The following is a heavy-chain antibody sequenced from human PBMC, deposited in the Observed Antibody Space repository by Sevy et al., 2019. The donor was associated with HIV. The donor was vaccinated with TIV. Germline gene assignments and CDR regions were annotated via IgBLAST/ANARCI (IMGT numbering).Heavy chain of an antibody. CDR1: GYSFPSHD. V-gene: IGHV1-8*01. Sequence: ASVKVSCKASGYSFPSHDINWVRQASGQGLEWMEWMKPNSGNTGYAQKFKGRVTLTRNTSISTAYMEVSSLTSEDTAVYYCVRTGGTFDVWGQGTMVTVSS. CDR3: VRTGGTFDV. CDR2: MKPNSGNT. D-gene: IGHD1-26*01. J-gene: IGHJ3*01.